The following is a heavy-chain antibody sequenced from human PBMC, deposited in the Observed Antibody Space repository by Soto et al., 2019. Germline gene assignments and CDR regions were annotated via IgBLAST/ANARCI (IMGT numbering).Heavy chain of an antibody. Sequence: QVQLVQSGAEVKKPGASVKVSCKASGYTFTGYYMHWVRQAPGQGLEWMGWINPNSGGTNYAQKFQGWVTMTRDTSISTAYMELSRLRSDDTAVYYCARSSSIITMVRGVITTPPYYYYYYGMDVWGQGTTVTVSS. CDR1: GYTFTGYY. J-gene: IGHJ6*02. D-gene: IGHD3-10*01. CDR2: INPNSGGT. V-gene: IGHV1-2*04. CDR3: ARSSSIITMVRGVITTPPYYYYYYGMDV.